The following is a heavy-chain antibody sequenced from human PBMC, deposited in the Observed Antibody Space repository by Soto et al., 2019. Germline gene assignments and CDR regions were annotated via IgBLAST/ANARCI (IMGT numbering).Heavy chain of an antibody. Sequence: PSETLSLTCSVSGDSISSYQWSWIRQPPGKGLELIGYIYYSGTTTYNPSLKSRVTMSVNTSKNQFSLRLSSVTAADTAMYYCTRLIWNRWFDSWGQGTLVTVSS. CDR2: IYYSGTT. J-gene: IGHJ5*01. CDR3: TRLIWNRWFDS. CDR1: GDSISSYQ. D-gene: IGHD1-1*01. V-gene: IGHV4-59*08.